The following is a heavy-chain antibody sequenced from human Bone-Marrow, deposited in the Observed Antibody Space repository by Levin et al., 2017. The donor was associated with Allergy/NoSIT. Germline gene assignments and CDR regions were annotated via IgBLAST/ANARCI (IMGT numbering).Heavy chain of an antibody. Sequence: GESLKISCAASGFTFSSYGMLWVRQAPGKGPEWVAVISYDGSNKYYVDSVKGRFTISRDNSKNTLYLQMNSLRAEDTAVYYCAKGAGPYYYGMDVWGPGATVTVSS. D-gene: IGHD6-19*01. V-gene: IGHV3-30*18. CDR2: ISYDGSNK. J-gene: IGHJ6*02. CDR3: AKGAGPYYYGMDV. CDR1: GFTFSSYG.